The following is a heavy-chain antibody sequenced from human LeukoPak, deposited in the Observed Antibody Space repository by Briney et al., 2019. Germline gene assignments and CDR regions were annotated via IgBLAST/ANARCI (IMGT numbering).Heavy chain of an antibody. D-gene: IGHD4-17*01. Sequence: ASVKVSCKASGYTFTGYYMHWVRQAPGQGLEWMGWINPNSGGTNYAQKFQGRVTLTRDTSISTAYMELSRLTTDDTATYFCARDRALTTSGELGHWSQGTLVTVSS. CDR1: GYTFTGYY. V-gene: IGHV1-2*02. J-gene: IGHJ5*02. CDR2: INPNSGGT. CDR3: ARDRALTTSGELGH.